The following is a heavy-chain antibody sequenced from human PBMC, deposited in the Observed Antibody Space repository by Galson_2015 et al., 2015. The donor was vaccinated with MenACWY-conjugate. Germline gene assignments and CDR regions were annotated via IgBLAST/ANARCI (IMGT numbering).Heavy chain of an antibody. J-gene: IGHJ5*02. CDR3: AKELRRYYDFWSGYYPDP. V-gene: IGHV3-23*01. CDR1: GLTFSNYA. Sequence: SLRLSCAASGLTFSNYAMSWVRQAPGKGLEWVSGISGSGGNTFNADSVKGRFTISRDNSKSTLYLQMNSLRAEDTAVYYCAKELRRYYDFWSGYYPDPWGQGTLVTVSS. D-gene: IGHD3-3*01. CDR2: ISGSGGNT.